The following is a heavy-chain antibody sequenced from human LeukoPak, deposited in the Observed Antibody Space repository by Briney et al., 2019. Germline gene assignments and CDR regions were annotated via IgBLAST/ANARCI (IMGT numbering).Heavy chain of an antibody. CDR3: AREPPNYYDSSGYYSDY. J-gene: IGHJ4*02. Sequence: PGRSLRLSCAASGFIFDDYAMHWVRQAPGKGLEWVSSISGNSGSLGYADSVKGRFTISRDNAKNSLYLQMNSLRLEDTALYYCAREPPNYYDSSGYYSDYWGQGTLVTVSS. D-gene: IGHD3-22*01. V-gene: IGHV3-9*01. CDR2: ISGNSGSL. CDR1: GFIFDDYA.